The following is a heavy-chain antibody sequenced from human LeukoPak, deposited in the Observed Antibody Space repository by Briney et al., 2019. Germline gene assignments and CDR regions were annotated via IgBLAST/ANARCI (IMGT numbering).Heavy chain of an antibody. CDR1: GYTFTRYG. Sequence: ASVKVSYKASGYTFTRYGISWLRQAPGQGLDWMGWISAYNGNTNYAQKLQGRVTMTTDTSTSTAYMELRSLRSDDTAVYYCARASASSGYYYWGQGTLVTVSS. CDR3: ARASASSGYYY. J-gene: IGHJ4*02. D-gene: IGHD3-22*01. CDR2: ISAYNGNT. V-gene: IGHV1-18*01.